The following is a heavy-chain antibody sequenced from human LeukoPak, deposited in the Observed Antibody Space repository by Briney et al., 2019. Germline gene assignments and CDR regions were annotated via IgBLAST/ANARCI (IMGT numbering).Heavy chain of an antibody. CDR3: ARSWPAYCSSTSCYGRSAFDI. J-gene: IGHJ3*02. CDR1: GYSFTSYW. CDR2: IYPGDSDT. V-gene: IGHV5-51*01. Sequence: GESLKISCKGSGYSFTSYWIGWVRQMPGKGLEWMGIIYPGDSDTRYSPSFQGQVTISADKSISTAYLQWSSLKASDTAMYYCARSWPAYCSSTSCYGRSAFDIWGQGTMVTVSS. D-gene: IGHD2-2*01.